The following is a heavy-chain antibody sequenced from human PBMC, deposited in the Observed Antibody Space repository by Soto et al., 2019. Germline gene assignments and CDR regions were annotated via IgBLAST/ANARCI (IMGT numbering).Heavy chain of an antibody. CDR2: IYYSGST. CDR3: ARAVTIFYAFDI. D-gene: IGHD3-3*01. Sequence: PSETLSLTCTVSGGSISSGGYYWSWIRQHPGKGLEWIGYIYYSGSTYYNPSLKSRVTISVDTSKNQSSLKLSSVTAADTAVYYCARAVTIFYAFDIWGQGTMVTVSS. V-gene: IGHV4-31*03. CDR1: GGSISSGGYY. J-gene: IGHJ3*02.